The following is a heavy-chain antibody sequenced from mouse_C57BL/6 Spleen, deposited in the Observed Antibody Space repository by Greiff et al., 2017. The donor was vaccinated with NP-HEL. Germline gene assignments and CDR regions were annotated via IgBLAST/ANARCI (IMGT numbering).Heavy chain of an antibody. CDR2: IHPNSGST. Sequence: VQLQQPGAELVKPGASVKLSCKASGYTFTSYWMHWVKQRPGQGLEWIGMIHPNSGSTNYNEKFKSKATLTVDKSSSTAYMQLSSLTSEDSAVYYCARLYSSGYPYFDYWGQGTTLTVSS. J-gene: IGHJ2*01. V-gene: IGHV1-64*01. D-gene: IGHD3-2*02. CDR3: ARLYSSGYPYFDY. CDR1: GYTFTSYW.